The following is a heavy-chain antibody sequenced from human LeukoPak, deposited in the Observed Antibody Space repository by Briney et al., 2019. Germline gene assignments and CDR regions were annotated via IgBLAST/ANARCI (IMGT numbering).Heavy chain of an antibody. V-gene: IGHV4-4*07. CDR2: FFSSGTT. Sequence: SETLSLTCTVSGGSITSYYWSWIRQPTGEGLEWIGHFFSSGTTNHNPSRKSRVNMSVDTSTNQFSLNLSSVTAADSALYYCATVGSGSYRDWGQGTLVTVSS. CDR3: ATVGSGSYRD. CDR1: GGSITSYY. J-gene: IGHJ4*02. D-gene: IGHD1-26*01.